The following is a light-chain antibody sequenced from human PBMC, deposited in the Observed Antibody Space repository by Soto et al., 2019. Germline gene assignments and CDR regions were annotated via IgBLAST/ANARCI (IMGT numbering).Light chain of an antibody. J-gene: IGKJ1*01. CDR2: DTS. CDR1: QGVYIN. CDR3: QEYLQWPPGM. Sequence: EIVLTQSPDTLSLSPGERATLSCGASQGVYINSLAWYQQRPGQVPRLLIYDTSTRAPGISARFSGSGSGTEFTLTISTLQSEDFAVYYCQEYLQWPPGMFGQGTTVDMK. V-gene: IGKV3-15*01.